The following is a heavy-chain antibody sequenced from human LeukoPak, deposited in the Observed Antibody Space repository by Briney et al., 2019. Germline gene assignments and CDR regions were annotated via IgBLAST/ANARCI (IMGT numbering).Heavy chain of an antibody. V-gene: IGHV2-5*02. D-gene: IGHD4-17*01. CDR3: AHSDYGDYAGGDAFDI. Sequence: SGPTLVNPTQTLTLTCTFSGFSLSTSGVGVGWIRQPPGKALEWLALIYWDDDKRYSPSLKSRLTITKDTSKSQVVLTMTNMNPVDTATYYCAHSDYGDYAGGDAFDIWGQGTMVTVSS. J-gene: IGHJ3*02. CDR2: IYWDDDK. CDR1: GFSLSTSGVG.